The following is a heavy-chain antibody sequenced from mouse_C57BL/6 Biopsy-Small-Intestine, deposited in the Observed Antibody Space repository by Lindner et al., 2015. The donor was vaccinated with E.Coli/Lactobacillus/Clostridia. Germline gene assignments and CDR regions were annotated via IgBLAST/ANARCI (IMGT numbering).Heavy chain of an antibody. D-gene: IGHD1-1*02. V-gene: IGHV1S61*01. CDR3: ARDSTRWAFDI. Sequence: SVKVSCKTSGYTFTTYYIHWMRQAPGQGLEWVGVVHPSTSYTTYAQKFQGRVTMTPDTSTSTVYMEVSSLRSDDTAVYYCARDSTRWAFDIWGQGTMVTVSS. CDR2: VHPSTSYT. J-gene: IGHJ3*01. CDR1: GYTFTTYY.